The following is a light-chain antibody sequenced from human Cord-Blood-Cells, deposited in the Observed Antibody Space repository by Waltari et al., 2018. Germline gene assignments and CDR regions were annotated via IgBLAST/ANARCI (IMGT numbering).Light chain of an antibody. CDR1: QSVSSSN. CDR2: GAS. J-gene: IGKJ2*01. V-gene: IGKV3-20*01. Sequence: EIVLTQSPGTLSLSPGERATLSCRASQSVSSSNLARYQQKPGQAPRLLIYGASSRSTGMPDRFSSSGSGTDVTLTISRLVHEDFAVYYCQQYGSSPPYTFGQGTKLEIK. CDR3: QQYGSSPPYT.